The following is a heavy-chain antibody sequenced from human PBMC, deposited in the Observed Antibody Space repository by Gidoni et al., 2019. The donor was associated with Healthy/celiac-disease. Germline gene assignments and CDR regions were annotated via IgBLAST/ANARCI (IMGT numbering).Heavy chain of an antibody. CDR1: GFTFSDYY. CDR3: ARAIYGSGSPYMDV. V-gene: IGHV3-11*06. D-gene: IGHD3-10*01. CDR2: ISSSSSYT. J-gene: IGHJ6*03. Sequence: QVQLVESGGGLVKPGGSLRLSCAASGFTFSDYYMSWIRQAPGKGLEWVSYISSSSSYTNYADSVKGRFTISRDNAKNSLYLQMNSLRAEDTAVYYCARAIYGSGSPYMDVWGKGTTVTVSS.